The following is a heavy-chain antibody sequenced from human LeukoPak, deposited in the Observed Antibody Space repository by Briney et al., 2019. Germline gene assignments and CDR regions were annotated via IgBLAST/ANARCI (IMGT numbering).Heavy chain of an antibody. CDR1: GGSLSGYY. D-gene: IGHD3-22*01. Sequence: SETLSLTCAVYGGSLSGYYWSWIRQPPGKGLEWIGEINHSGSTNYNPSLKSRVTISVDTSKNQFSLKLSSVTAADTAVYYCARRDSWFDPWGQGTLVTVSS. J-gene: IGHJ5*02. CDR2: INHSGST. CDR3: ARRDSWFDP. V-gene: IGHV4-34*01.